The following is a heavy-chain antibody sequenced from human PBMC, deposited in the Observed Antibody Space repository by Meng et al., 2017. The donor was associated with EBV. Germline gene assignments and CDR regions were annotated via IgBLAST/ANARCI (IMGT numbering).Heavy chain of an antibody. J-gene: IGHJ5*02. Sequence: VERVQAGAGVKKPGASVKGSCKASGYTFTSYYMHWVRQAPGQGLEWMGIINPSGGSTSYAQKFQGRVTMTRDTSTSTVYMELSSLRSEDTAVYYCARNGIAAWGWFDPWGQGTLVTVSS. CDR3: ARNGIAAWGWFDP. CDR2: INPSGGST. V-gene: IGHV1-46*01. D-gene: IGHD6-13*01. CDR1: GYTFTSYY.